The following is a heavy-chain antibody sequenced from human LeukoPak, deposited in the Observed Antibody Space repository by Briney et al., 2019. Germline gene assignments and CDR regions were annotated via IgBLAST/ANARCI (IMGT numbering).Heavy chain of an antibody. J-gene: IGHJ2*01. CDR3: ARDRNWGRGYFDL. D-gene: IGHD3-16*01. V-gene: IGHV4-61*09. Sequence: ASQTLSLTCSVSGGSINGGSYYWSWIRQPAGKPLEWIGHIFTTGSTSYNPSPRTRVTISEDSSKDQFSLNLKSVTAADTAVYYCARDRNWGRGYFDLWGRGTLVIVSS. CDR1: GGSINGGSYY. CDR2: IFTTGST.